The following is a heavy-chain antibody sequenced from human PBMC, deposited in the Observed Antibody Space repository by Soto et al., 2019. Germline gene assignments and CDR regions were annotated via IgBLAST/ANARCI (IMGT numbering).Heavy chain of an antibody. CDR1: GFTFSNYG. D-gene: IGHD2-2*01. Sequence: QVQLVESGGGVVQPGRSLRLSCAASGFTFSNYGMHWVRQAPGKGLEWVAVISYDGSNKYYADSVKGRFTISRDNSKNTLYLQMNSLRAEDTAVYYCAKGPGYCSSTSCSIDYWGQGTLVTVSS. CDR2: ISYDGSNK. V-gene: IGHV3-30*18. J-gene: IGHJ4*02. CDR3: AKGPGYCSSTSCSIDY.